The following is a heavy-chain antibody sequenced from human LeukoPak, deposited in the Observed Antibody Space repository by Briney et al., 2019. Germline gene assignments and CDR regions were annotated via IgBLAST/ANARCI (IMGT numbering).Heavy chain of an antibody. D-gene: IGHD3-22*01. CDR2: ISTSSSAI. V-gene: IGHV3-48*02. J-gene: IGHJ4*02. CDR3: ARGYSDSSGYPDF. CDR1: GFTFSSNS. Sequence: PGGSLRLSCTVSGFTFSSNSMNWVRQAPGKGREWVSFISTSSSAIYYTDSVKGRFTISRDNAKNSLYLQMNSLRDEDTAVYYCARGYSDSSGYPDFWGQGTLVTVSS.